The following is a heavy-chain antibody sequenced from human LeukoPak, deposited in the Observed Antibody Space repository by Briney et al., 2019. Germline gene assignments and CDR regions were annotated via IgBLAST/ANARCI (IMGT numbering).Heavy chain of an antibody. Sequence: SETLSLTCAVYGGSFSGYYWSWIRQPPVKGLEWIGEINHSGSTNYNPSLKSRVTISVDTSKNQFSLKLSSVTAADTAVYYCARVQELRFLEWLPPHAFDIWGQGTMVTVSS. J-gene: IGHJ3*02. CDR2: INHSGST. V-gene: IGHV4-34*01. D-gene: IGHD3-3*01. CDR1: GGSFSGYY. CDR3: ARVQELRFLEWLPPHAFDI.